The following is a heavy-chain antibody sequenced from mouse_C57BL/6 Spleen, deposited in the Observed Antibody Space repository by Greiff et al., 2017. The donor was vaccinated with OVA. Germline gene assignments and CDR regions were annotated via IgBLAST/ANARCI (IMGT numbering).Heavy chain of an antibody. Sequence: VKLQQPGAELVKPGASVKLSCKASGYTFTSYWMHWVKQRPGQGLEWIGMIHPNSGSTNYNEKFKSKATLTVDKSSSTAYMQLSSLTSEDSAVYYCARWGSSNYAMDYWGQGTSVTVSS. D-gene: IGHD1-3*01. CDR3: ARWGSSNYAMDY. J-gene: IGHJ4*01. CDR2: IHPNSGST. V-gene: IGHV1-64*01. CDR1: GYTFTSYW.